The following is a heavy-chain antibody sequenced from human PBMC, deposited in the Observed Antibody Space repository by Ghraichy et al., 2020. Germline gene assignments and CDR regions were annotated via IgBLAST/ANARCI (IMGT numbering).Heavy chain of an antibody. V-gene: IGHV4-34*01. CDR1: GGSFSGYY. CDR2: INHSGST. D-gene: IGHD2-21*01. Sequence: SQTLSLTCAVYGGSFSGYYWSWIRQPPGKGAEWIGEINHSGSTNYNPSLKSRVTISVDTSKNQFSLKLSSVTAADTAVYYCARGHIMSYSRYWGQGTLVTVSS. J-gene: IGHJ4*02. CDR3: ARGHIMSYSRY.